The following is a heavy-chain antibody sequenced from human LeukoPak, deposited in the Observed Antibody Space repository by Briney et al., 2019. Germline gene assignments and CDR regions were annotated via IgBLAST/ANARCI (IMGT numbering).Heavy chain of an antibody. J-gene: IGHJ6*03. CDR2: INHSGST. Sequence: PSETLSLTCAVYGGSFSGYYWSWIRQPPGKGLAWIGEINHSGSTNYNPSLKSRVTISVDTSKNQFSLKLSSVTAADTAVYYCARVYSSSSKTHYYYYMDVWGKGTTVTVSS. D-gene: IGHD6-6*01. V-gene: IGHV4-34*01. CDR3: ARVYSSSSKTHYYYYMDV. CDR1: GGSFSGYY.